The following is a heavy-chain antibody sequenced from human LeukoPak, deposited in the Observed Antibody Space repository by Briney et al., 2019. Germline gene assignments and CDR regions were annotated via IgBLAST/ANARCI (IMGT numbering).Heavy chain of an antibody. J-gene: IGHJ4*02. V-gene: IGHV1-18*01. D-gene: IGHD3-9*01. CDR2: ISAYNGNT. CDR1: GYTFTSYG. CDR3: ARDYDILTGYQPFDY. Sequence: ASVKVSCKASGYTFTSYGISWVRQAPGQGLEWMGWISAYNGNTNYAQKLQGRVTMTTDTSTGTAYMELRSLRSDDTAVYYCARDYDILTGYQPFDYWGQGTLVTVSS.